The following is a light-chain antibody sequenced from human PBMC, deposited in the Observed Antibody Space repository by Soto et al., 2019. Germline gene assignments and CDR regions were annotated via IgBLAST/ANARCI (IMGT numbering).Light chain of an antibody. CDR1: SSDVGNYKY. V-gene: IGLV2-14*01. CDR3: FSYTSSGTYV. CDR2: EVS. J-gene: IGLJ1*01. Sequence: QSALTQPASVSGSPGQSITISCTGTSSDVGNYKYVSWYQQPPGKAPKLMIYEVSNRPSGVSNRFSGSKSGNTASLTISGLQAEDETDYYCFSYTSSGTYVFGTGTKATVL.